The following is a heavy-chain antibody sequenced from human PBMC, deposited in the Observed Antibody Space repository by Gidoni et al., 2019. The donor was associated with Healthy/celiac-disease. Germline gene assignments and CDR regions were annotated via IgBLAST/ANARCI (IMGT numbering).Heavy chain of an antibody. CDR2: ISYDGSNK. V-gene: IGHV3-30-3*01. D-gene: IGHD6-13*01. Sequence: QVQLVESGGGVVQPGRSLRLSCAASGFTFSSYAMHWVRQAPGKGLEWVAVISYDGSNKYYADSVKGRFTISRDNSKNTLYLQMNSLRAEDTAVYYCARDRCSSSCSGFDPWGQGTLVTVSS. J-gene: IGHJ5*02. CDR1: GFTFSSYA. CDR3: ARDRCSSSCSGFDP.